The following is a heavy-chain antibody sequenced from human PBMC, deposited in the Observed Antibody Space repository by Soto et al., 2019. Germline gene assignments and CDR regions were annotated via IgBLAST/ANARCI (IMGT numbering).Heavy chain of an antibody. CDR2: IYYSGST. CDR1: GGSISSYY. Sequence: PSETLSLTCTVSGGSISSYYWSWIRQPPGKGLEWIGYIYYSGSTNYNPSLKSRVTISVDTSKNQFSLKLSSVTAADTAVYYCARPRATMRPWGALDIWGQGTMVTVSS. J-gene: IGHJ3*02. V-gene: IGHV4-59*08. CDR3: ARPRATMRPWGALDI. D-gene: IGHD5-12*01.